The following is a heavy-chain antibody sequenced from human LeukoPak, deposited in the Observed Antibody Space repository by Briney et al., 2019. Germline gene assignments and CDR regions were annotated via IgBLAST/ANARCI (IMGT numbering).Heavy chain of an antibody. Sequence: SETLSLTCTVSGGSISSSSYYWDWIRQSPGKGLEWLGSIYYVGSTYYNPSLESRVTISVDTSKNQFSLKLSSVTTADTAVYYCARESYGDYGGWFDPWGQGTLVTVSS. D-gene: IGHD4-17*01. CDR3: ARESYGDYGGWFDP. V-gene: IGHV4-39*07. CDR2: IYYVGST. J-gene: IGHJ5*02. CDR1: GGSISSSSYY.